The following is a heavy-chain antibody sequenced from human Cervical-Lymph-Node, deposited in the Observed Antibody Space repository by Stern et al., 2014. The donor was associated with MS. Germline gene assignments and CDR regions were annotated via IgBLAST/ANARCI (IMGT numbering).Heavy chain of an antibody. J-gene: IGHJ4*02. Sequence: QLVASGGGVVQPGRSLSLSCVASGFTFSTYAMHWVRQAPGKVLEWVAFVSYDGTQRNSTDSVKARFTISRDNSKNTLYLHMNSLRDEDTAVYFCARGGRGVGLEYWGQGALVTVSS. CDR2: VSYDGTQR. V-gene: IGHV3-30-3*01. CDR1: GFTFSTYA. CDR3: ARGGRGVGLEY. D-gene: IGHD3-10*01.